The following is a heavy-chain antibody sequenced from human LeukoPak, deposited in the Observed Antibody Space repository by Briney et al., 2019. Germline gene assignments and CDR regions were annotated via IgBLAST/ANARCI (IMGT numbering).Heavy chain of an antibody. CDR1: GYTFTGYY. D-gene: IGHD3-22*01. CDR2: INPNSGGT. V-gene: IGHV1-2*06. J-gene: IGHJ6*02. CDR3: ARDFQGDMIADYGMDV. Sequence: ASVKVSCKASGYTFTGYYMHWVRQAPGQGLEWMGRINPNSGGTNYAQKFQGRVTMTRDTSISTAYMELSRLRSDDTAVYYCARDFQGDMIADYGMDVWGQGTTVTVSS.